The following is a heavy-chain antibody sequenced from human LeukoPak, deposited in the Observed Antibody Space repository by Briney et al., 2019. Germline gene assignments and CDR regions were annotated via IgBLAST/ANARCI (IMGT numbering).Heavy chain of an antibody. V-gene: IGHV3-13*01. CDR1: GFTFSSYD. CDR2: IGTAGDT. J-gene: IGHJ4*02. Sequence: GGSLRLSCAGSGFTFSSYDMHWVRQATGKGLEWVSAIGTAGDTYYPGSVKGRFTISRENAKNSLYLQMNSLRAGDTAVYYCARGSPNGESEVDFDYWGQGTLVTVSS. D-gene: IGHD5-24*01. CDR3: ARGSPNGESEVDFDY.